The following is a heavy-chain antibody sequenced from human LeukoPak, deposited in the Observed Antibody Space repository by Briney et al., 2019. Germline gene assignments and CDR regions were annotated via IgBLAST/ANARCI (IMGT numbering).Heavy chain of an antibody. J-gene: IGHJ4*02. Sequence: AGGSLRLSCAASGFTFSDYYMSWIRQAPGKGLEWVSAISSSSSYIYYADSVKGRFTISRDNAKNSLYLQMNSLRAEDTAVYYCARGHSSWFLRGCYFDYWGQGTLVTVSS. V-gene: IGHV3-11*06. CDR1: GFTFSDYY. D-gene: IGHD6-13*01. CDR3: ARGHSSWFLRGCYFDY. CDR2: ISSSSSYI.